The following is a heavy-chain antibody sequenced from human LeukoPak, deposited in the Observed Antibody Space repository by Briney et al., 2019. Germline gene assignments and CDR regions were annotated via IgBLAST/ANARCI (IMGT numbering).Heavy chain of an antibody. V-gene: IGHV3-30*02. J-gene: IGHJ6*03. Sequence: GGSLRLSCAASGFTFSSYVMHWVRQAPGKGLEWVAFIRYDGSNKYYADSVKGRFTISRDNSKNTLYLQMNSLRAEDTAVYYCHYGSGSYTDYYYYYYMDVWGKGTTVTISS. CDR1: GFTFSSYV. D-gene: IGHD3-10*01. CDR2: IRYDGSNK. CDR3: HYGSGSYTDYYYYYYMDV.